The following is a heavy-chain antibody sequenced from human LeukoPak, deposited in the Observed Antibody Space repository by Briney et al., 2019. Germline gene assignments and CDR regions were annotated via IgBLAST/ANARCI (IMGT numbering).Heavy chain of an antibody. Sequence: GGSLRLSCAASGLTFSTYWMSWVRQAPGKGLEWVAGISYDGSNKYYADSVKGRFTISRDNSKNTLSLQMNSLRGEDTAVYYCAKGGTLGVMDVWGKGTTVTVS. CDR1: GLTFSTYW. D-gene: IGHD3-16*01. V-gene: IGHV3-30*18. CDR2: ISYDGSNK. CDR3: AKGGTLGVMDV. J-gene: IGHJ6*04.